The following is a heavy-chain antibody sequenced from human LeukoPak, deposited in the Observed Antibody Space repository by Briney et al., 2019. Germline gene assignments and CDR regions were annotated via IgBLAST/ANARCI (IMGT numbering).Heavy chain of an antibody. CDR1: GGSFSGYY. CDR2: INHSGST. CDR3: ARGRTILGY. V-gene: IGHV4-34*01. J-gene: IGHJ4*02. Sequence: SETLSLTCAVYGGSFSGYYWSWIRQPPGKGLEWIGEINHSGSTNYNPSLKSQVTISVDTSKNQFSLKLSSVTAADTAVYYCARGRTILGYWGQGTLVTVSS.